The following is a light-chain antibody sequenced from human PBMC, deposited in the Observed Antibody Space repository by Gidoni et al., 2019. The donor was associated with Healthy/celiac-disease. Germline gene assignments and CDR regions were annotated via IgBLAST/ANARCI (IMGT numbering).Light chain of an antibody. CDR1: PGISNY. CDR2: AAS. Sequence: DIQMTLSPSSLSASVGDRVTIPCRASPGISNYLAWYQQKPGKVPRLLIYAASTWQPGIPARFSGSGSGTDFTLTISSLQPEDVAAYYCQKYSSALSFTFGPGTKVDIK. V-gene: IGKV1-27*01. CDR3: QKYSSALSFT. J-gene: IGKJ3*01.